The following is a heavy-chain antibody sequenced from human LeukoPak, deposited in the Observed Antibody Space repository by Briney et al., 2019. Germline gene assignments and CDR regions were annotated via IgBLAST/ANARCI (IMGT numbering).Heavy chain of an antibody. CDR1: GFNFSSYG. CDR2: ISYDGSNK. V-gene: IGHV3-30*18. Sequence: PGGSLRLSCAASGFNFSSYGMHWVRQAPGKGLEWVAVISYDGSNKYYADSVKGRFTISRDNSKNTLYLQMNSLRAEDTAVYYCAKDHRPVDFWSIDYFDYWGQGTLVTVSS. J-gene: IGHJ4*02. D-gene: IGHD3-3*01. CDR3: AKDHRPVDFWSIDYFDY.